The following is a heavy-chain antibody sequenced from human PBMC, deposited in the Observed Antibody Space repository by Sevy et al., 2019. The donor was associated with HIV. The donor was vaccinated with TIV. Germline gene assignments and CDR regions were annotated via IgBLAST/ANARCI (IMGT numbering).Heavy chain of an antibody. J-gene: IGHJ4*02. V-gene: IGHV1-24*01. CDR3: ATTKDYYDNSGDPFDY. D-gene: IGHD3-22*01. CDR2: FYPEDGET. CDR1: GYTLTKLS. Sequence: ASVKVSCKVSGYTLTKLSMHWVRQAPGKGLEWMGSFYPEDGETIHAQRFQGRLSMTEDTSTETAYMEMSRLNSEDTAVYYCATTKDYYDNSGDPFDYWGQGSLVTVSS.